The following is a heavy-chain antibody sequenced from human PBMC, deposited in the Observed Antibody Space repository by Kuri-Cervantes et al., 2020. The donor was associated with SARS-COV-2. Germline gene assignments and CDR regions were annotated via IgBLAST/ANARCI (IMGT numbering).Heavy chain of an antibody. CDR2: ISYDGSNK. J-gene: IGHJ4*02. CDR3: AKSPQYYYALDY. D-gene: IGHD3-10*01. CDR1: GFTFSSYG. Sequence: GESLKISCAASGFTFSSYGMHWVRQAPGKGLEWVAVISYDGSNKYYADSVKGRFTISRDNSKNSLYLQMNSLRAEDTALYYCAKSPQYYYALDYWGQGTLVTVSS. V-gene: IGHV3-30*18.